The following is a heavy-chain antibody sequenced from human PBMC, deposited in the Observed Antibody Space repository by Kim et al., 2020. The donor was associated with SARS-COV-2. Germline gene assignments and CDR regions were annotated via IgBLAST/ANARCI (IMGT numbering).Heavy chain of an antibody. J-gene: IGHJ4*02. CDR3: ARGHPYDFLDY. V-gene: IGHV3-33*01. CDR2: IWYDGSNK. CDR1: GFTFSSYG. Sequence: GGSLRLSCAASGFTFSSYGMHWVRQAPGKGLEWVAVIWYDGSNKYYADSVKGRFTISRDNSKNTLYLQMNSLRAEDTAVYYCARGHPYDFLDYWGQGTLVTVSS. D-gene: IGHD3-3*01.